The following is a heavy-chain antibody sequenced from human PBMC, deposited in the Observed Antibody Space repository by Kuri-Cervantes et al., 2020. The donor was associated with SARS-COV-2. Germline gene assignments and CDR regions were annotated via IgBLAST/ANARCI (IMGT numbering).Heavy chain of an antibody. CDR2: IYYSGST. CDR1: DGSISSGDYY. Sequence: SETLSLTCTVPDGSISSGDYYWSWIRQPPGKGLEWIGYIYYSGSTYYNPSLKSRVTISVDTSKNQFSLKLSSVTAADTAVYYCARDRLGLLWFGEPKRYGMDVWGQGTTVTVSS. CDR3: ARDRLGLLWFGEPKRYGMDV. D-gene: IGHD3-10*01. V-gene: IGHV4-30-4*01. J-gene: IGHJ6*02.